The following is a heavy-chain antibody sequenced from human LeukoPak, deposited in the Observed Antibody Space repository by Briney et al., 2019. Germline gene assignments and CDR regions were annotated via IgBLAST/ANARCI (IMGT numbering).Heavy chain of an antibody. D-gene: IGHD5-18*01. CDR2: ISDSSST. V-gene: IGHV4-59*01. J-gene: IGHJ4*02. CDR3: GRDSGYSYGYGVDF. CDR1: GFSISSYY. Sequence: SETLSLTCTVSGFSISSYYWGSCIREPPRKRLEGVVHISDSSSTNYNASLKGRVTISRDTSKQQFSLKLNSVPAADTAVYYCGRDSGYSYGYGVDFWGQGTLVTVSS.